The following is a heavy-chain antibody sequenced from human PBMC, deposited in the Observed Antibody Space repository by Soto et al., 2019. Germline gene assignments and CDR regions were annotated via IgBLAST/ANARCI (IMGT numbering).Heavy chain of an antibody. Sequence: EVQLVESGGNLVQPGRSLRLSCAASGFTFDDYTMHWVRQVPGKGLEWVSGISWNSGKIGYADSVKGRFTISRDNAKNSLYLQMNSLRAEDTALYYCAKDLLELRSFYAMDVWGQVTTVTVSS. V-gene: IGHV3-9*01. J-gene: IGHJ6*02. D-gene: IGHD1-7*01. CDR3: AKDLLELRSFYAMDV. CDR2: ISWNSGKI. CDR1: GFTFDDYT.